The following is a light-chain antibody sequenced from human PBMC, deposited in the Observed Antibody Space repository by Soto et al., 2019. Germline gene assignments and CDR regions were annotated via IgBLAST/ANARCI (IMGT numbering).Light chain of an antibody. CDR3: QSYDSSLSGYV. CDR2: GNS. CDR1: SSNIGAGYD. J-gene: IGLJ1*01. Sequence: QSVLTQPPSVSGAPGQRVTISCTGSSSNIGAGYDVHWYQHLPGTAPKVLIYGNSNRPSGVPNRFGGSKSGTSASLAITGLQAEDEADYYCQSYDSSLSGYVFGAGTKLTVL. V-gene: IGLV1-40*01.